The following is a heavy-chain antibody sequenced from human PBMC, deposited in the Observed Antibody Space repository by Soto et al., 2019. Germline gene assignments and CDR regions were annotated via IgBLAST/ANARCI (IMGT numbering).Heavy chain of an antibody. CDR2: IGIYNGDT. CDR1: GYTFTSYG. V-gene: IGHV1-18*01. CDR3: ARDGVFPHYHQFDLDV. D-gene: IGHD3-10*01. J-gene: IGHJ6*01. Sequence: QVQLVQSGAEVKKPGASVKVSCEASGYTFTSYGITWVRQAPGQGLEWMGWIGIYNGDTKYSQKFQGRVSMTTDISTSTVHMELRSLRSDDTAVYSCARDGVFPHYHQFDLDVWGQGTTVTVSS.